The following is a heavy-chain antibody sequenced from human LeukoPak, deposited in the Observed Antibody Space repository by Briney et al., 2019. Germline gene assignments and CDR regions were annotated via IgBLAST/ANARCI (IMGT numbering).Heavy chain of an antibody. D-gene: IGHD6-13*01. V-gene: IGHV1-18*01. J-gene: IGHJ4*02. Sequence: GASVKVSCKASGYTFTSYGISWVRQAPGQGLEWMGWISAYNGNTNYAQKLQGRVTMTTDTSTSTAYMELRSLRSDDTAVYYCARDHRYSSSWSRGACYWGQGTLVTVSS. CDR1: GYTFTSYG. CDR3: ARDHRYSSSWSRGACY. CDR2: ISAYNGNT.